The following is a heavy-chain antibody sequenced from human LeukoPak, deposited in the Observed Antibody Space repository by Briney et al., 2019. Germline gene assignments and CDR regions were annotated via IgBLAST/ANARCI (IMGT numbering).Heavy chain of an antibody. CDR3: ARGARYYYYYYYMDV. CDR2: IKQDGSEK. V-gene: IGHV3-7*01. CDR1: GFTFNNYR. Sequence: PGGSLRLSCAASGFTFNNYRMSWVRQAPGRGLEWVANIKQDGSEKSYVDSVKGRFTISRDNAKNSLYLQMNSLRAEDTAVYYCARGARYYYYYYYMDVWGKGTTVTVSS. D-gene: IGHD1-26*01. J-gene: IGHJ6*03.